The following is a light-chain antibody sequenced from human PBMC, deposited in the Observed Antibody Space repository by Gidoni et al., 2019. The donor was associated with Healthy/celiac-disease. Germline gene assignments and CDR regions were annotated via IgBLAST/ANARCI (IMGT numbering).Light chain of an antibody. J-gene: IGKJ2*01. V-gene: IGKV4-1*01. Sequence: DIVMTQSSDSLAVFLGGRATINCKSSQSVLYSSTNENYLAWYQQKPGQPPKLLIYWASTRESGVPDRFSGSGSGTDFTLTNSSLQAEDVAVYYCQQYYSTPYTFGQRTKLEIK. CDR1: QSVLYSSTNENY. CDR2: WAS. CDR3: QQYYSTPYT.